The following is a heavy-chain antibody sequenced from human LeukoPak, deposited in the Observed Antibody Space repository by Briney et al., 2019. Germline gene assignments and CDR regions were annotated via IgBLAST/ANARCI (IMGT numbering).Heavy chain of an antibody. D-gene: IGHD1-26*01. CDR2: IYYSGST. CDR3: ARSGSYLMGYYYYMDV. J-gene: IGHJ6*03. Sequence: ASETLSLTCTVSGGSISSYYWSWIRQPPGKGLEWIGYIYYSGSTNYNPSLKSRVTISVDTSKNQFSLKLSSVTAADTAVYYCARSGSYLMGYYYYMDVWGKGTTVTISS. V-gene: IGHV4-59*01. CDR1: GGSISSYY.